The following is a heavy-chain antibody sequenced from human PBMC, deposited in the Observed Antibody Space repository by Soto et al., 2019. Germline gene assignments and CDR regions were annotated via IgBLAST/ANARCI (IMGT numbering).Heavy chain of an antibody. J-gene: IGHJ5*02. CDR1: GGSISSYY. V-gene: IGHV4-59*01. CDR3: ARGGSRAWFDP. D-gene: IGHD3-10*01. CDR2: IYYSGST. Sequence: PSQTRSLTGTVSGGSISSYYWGWIRQTPGKGLEWIGYIYYSGSTNYNPSLKSRVTISVHTSKNQFSLNLSSVTAAATAVYYCARGGSRAWFDPWGQGTLVTVSS.